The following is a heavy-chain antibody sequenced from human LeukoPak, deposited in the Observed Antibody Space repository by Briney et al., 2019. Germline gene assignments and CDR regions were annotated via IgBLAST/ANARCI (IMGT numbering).Heavy chain of an antibody. J-gene: IGHJ6*03. Sequence: ASVKVSCKASGYTFTGYYMHWVRQAPGQGLEWMGWINPNSGGTNYAQKFQGRVTMTRDTSISTAYMELSRLRSDDTAVYYCAVGGYRYGYSPNYMDVWGKGTTVTVSS. CDR1: GYTFTGYY. CDR3: AVGGYRYGYSPNYMDV. CDR2: INPNSGGT. D-gene: IGHD5-18*01. V-gene: IGHV1-2*02.